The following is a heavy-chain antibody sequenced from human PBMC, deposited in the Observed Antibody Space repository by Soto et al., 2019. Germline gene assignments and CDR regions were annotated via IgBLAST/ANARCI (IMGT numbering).Heavy chain of an antibody. CDR2: IYWDDDK. Sequence: QITLKESGPTLVKPTQTLTLTCTFSGFSLNTSGVGVGWIRQPPGKALEWLALIYWDDDKRYSPSLKSRLTITKNPSKTQVVLTMTNMDRVDTGTYYGAHRPYGDYPIDYWGQGTLVAVSS. D-gene: IGHD4-17*01. J-gene: IGHJ4*02. V-gene: IGHV2-5*02. CDR1: GFSLNTSGVG. CDR3: AHRPYGDYPIDY.